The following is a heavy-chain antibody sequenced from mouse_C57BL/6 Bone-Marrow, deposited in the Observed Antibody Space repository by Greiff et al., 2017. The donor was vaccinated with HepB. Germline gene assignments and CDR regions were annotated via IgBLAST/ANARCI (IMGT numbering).Heavy chain of an antibody. D-gene: IGHD3-2*02. CDR1: GYSITSGYY. CDR2: ISYDGSN. J-gene: IGHJ3*01. V-gene: IGHV3-6*01. Sequence: ESGPGLVKPSQSLSLTCPVTGYSITSGYYWNWIRQFPGNKLEWMGYISYDGSNNYNPSLKNRISNNRDTSKNQFFLKLNSVTTEDTATYYCASSQAWFAYWGQGTLVTVSA. CDR3: ASSQAWFAY.